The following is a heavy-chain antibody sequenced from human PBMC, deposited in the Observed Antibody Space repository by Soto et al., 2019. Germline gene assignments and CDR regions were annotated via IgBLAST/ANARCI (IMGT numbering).Heavy chain of an antibody. D-gene: IGHD4-17*01. J-gene: IGHJ1*01. Sequence: SVKVSCKASGGTFSSYTISWLRQATGQGLEWMGRIIPILGIANYAQKFQGRVTITADKSTSTAYMELSSLRSEDTAVYYCAIETTDYGDYVLYFQHWGQGTLVTVSS. V-gene: IGHV1-69*02. CDR1: GGTFSSYT. CDR3: AIETTDYGDYVLYFQH. CDR2: IIPILGIA.